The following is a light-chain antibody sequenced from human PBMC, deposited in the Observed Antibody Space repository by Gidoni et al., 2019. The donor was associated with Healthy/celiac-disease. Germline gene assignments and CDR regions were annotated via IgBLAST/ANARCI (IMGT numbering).Light chain of an antibody. J-gene: IGKJ2*01. CDR2: GAS. CDR3: QQYNNWPPRYT. V-gene: IGKV3-15*01. CDR1: QSVSSN. Sequence: EIVMTQSPATLAVSPRERATRSDRASQSVSSNLAWYQQKPGQAPRLLIYGASTRATGIPARFSGSGYWTEFTLTISSLQSEDFAVYYCQQYNNWPPRYTFGQXTKLEIK.